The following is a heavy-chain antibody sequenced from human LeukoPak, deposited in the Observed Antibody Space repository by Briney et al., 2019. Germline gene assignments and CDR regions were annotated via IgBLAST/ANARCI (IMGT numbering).Heavy chain of an antibody. CDR2: INHSGST. CDR1: GGSFSGYY. CDR3: ASWSYSGYDVGTSFDY. V-gene: IGHV4-34*01. J-gene: IGHJ4*02. D-gene: IGHD5-12*01. Sequence: SETLSLTCAVYGGSFSGYYWSWIRQPPGKGLEWIGEINHSGSTNYNPSLKSRVTISVDTSKNQFSLKLSSVTAADTAVYYCASWSYSGYDVGTSFDYWGQGTLVTVSS.